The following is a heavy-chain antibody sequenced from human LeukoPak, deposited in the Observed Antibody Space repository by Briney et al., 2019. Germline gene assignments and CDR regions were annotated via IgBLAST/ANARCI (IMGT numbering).Heavy chain of an antibody. CDR2: IYTSGST. Sequence: PSETLSLTCTVSGGSISSYYWSWIRQPAGKGLEWIGRIYTSGSTNYNASLKSRVSMSVDTTKNQFSLKLSSVTAADTAVFYCARENSGSYREFDYWGQGTLVTVSS. CDR3: ARENSGSYREFDY. V-gene: IGHV4-4*07. J-gene: IGHJ4*02. CDR1: GGSISSYY. D-gene: IGHD1-26*01.